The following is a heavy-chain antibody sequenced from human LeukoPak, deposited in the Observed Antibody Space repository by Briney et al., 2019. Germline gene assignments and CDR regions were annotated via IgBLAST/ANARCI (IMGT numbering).Heavy chain of an antibody. CDR1: GGSISSYY. V-gene: IGHV4-59*12. D-gene: IGHD3-10*01. J-gene: IGHJ4*02. CDR2: IYYSGST. Sequence: SETLSLTCTVSGGSISSYYWSWIRQPPGKGLEWIGYIYYSGSTNYNPSLKSRVTISVDTSKNQFSLKLSSVTAADTAVYYCARGPRLYYYGSGSYDYWGQGTLVTVSS. CDR3: ARGPRLYYYGSGSYDY.